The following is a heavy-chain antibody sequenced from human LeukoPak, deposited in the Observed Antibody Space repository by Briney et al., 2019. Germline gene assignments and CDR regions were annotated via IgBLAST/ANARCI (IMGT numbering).Heavy chain of an antibody. Sequence: GGSLRLSCAASGYTFSTYWMSWVRQAPGKGPEWVANIKQDGSEKYYVDSVKGRFTISRDNAKNSVYLQMNRLRAEDTAVYYCAKMVVGAVDYWGQGTLVTVSS. D-gene: IGHD1-26*01. J-gene: IGHJ4*02. CDR1: GYTFSTYW. CDR2: IKQDGSEK. CDR3: AKMVVGAVDY. V-gene: IGHV3-7*01.